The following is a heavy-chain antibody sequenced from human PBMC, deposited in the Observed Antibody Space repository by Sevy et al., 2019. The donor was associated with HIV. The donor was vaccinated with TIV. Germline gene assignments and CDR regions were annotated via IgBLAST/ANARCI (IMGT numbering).Heavy chain of an antibody. V-gene: IGHV3-33*01. CDR1: GFIFSRYG. CDR2: IFNDGKPK. J-gene: IGHJ4*02. D-gene: IGHD2-21*02. CDR3: ARESGSDWYLDY. Sequence: GGSLRLSCKASGFIFSRYGVHWVRQAPGKGLEWVASIFNDGKPKYYGDSVKGRFTISRDDSKNTLYLQMDSLRAEDTAVYYCARESGSDWYLDYWGQGTLVTVSS.